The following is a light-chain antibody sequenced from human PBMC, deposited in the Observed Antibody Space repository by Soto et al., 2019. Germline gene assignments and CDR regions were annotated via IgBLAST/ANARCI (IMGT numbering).Light chain of an antibody. V-gene: IGLV2-14*01. CDR1: SSDVGGYNY. J-gene: IGLJ1*01. CDR3: SLYTISSTLV. CDR2: DVS. Sequence: QSALTQPASVSGSPGQSITISCTGTSSDVGGYNYVSWYQQHPGKAPKLMIYDVSIRPSGVSNRFSGSKSGNTASLTISGLQAEDEADYYCSLYTISSTLVFGTGTKLTVL.